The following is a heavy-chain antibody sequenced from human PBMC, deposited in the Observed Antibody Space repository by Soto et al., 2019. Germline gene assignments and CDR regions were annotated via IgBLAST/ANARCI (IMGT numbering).Heavy chain of an antibody. D-gene: IGHD5-18*01. Sequence: SETRCLTWAVCGGFPSGYYWTGVRLPPGTGLEWIGEINHSGSTNYNPALKSRVTISVDTSKNQFSLKLSSVTAADTAVYYCASLSGYAEYFQHWGQGTLVTVS. CDR1: GGFPSGYY. CDR3: ASLSGYAEYFQH. J-gene: IGHJ1*01. V-gene: IGHV4-34*01. CDR2: INHSGST.